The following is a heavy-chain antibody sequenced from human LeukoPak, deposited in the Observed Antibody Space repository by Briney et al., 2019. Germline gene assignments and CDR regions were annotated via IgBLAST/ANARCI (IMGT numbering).Heavy chain of an antibody. V-gene: IGHV4-39*02. Sequence: PSETLSLTCTVSGGSFSTIRYYWGWIRQPPGKGLEWIGSMSYGGTPFYNPSLRSRVTISVDTSRNHFSLKLISVTATDTAVYHCANHGIQYLSDPFDIWGQGTMVTVSS. D-gene: IGHD5-18*01. CDR2: MSYGGTP. CDR3: ANHGIQYLSDPFDI. J-gene: IGHJ3*02. CDR1: GGSFSTIRYY.